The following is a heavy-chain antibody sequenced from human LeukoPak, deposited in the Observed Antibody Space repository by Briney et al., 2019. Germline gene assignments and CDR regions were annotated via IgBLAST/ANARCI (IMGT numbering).Heavy chain of an antibody. Sequence: GASVKVSCKASGYTFTGYYMHWVRQAPGQGLEWMGWINPNSGGTNYAQKFQGRVTMTRDTSISTAYMELSRLRADDTAVYYCARSGARSGNPPDYWCQGTLVTVSS. CDR3: ARSGARSGNPPDY. CDR2: INPNSGGT. J-gene: IGHJ4*02. D-gene: IGHD3-10*01. CDR1: GYTFTGYY. V-gene: IGHV1-2*02.